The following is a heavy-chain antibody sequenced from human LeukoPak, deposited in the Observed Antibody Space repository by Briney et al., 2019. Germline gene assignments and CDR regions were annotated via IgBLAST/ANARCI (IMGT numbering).Heavy chain of an antibody. J-gene: IGHJ6*03. CDR3: ARIDEYYYYMDV. Sequence: QTLTLTCTFSGFSLSTSGMCVSWIRQPPGKALEWLARIDWDDDKYYSTSLKTRLTISKDTSKNQVVLTMTDMDPVDTATYYCARIDEYYYYMDVWGKGTTVTVS. CDR2: IDWDDDK. V-gene: IGHV2-70*11. CDR1: GFSLSTSGMC.